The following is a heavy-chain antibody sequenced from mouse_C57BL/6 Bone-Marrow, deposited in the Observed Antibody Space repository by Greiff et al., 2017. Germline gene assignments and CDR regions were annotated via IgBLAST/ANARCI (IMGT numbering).Heavy chain of an antibody. Sequence: EVQVVESGGGLVKPGGSLKLSCAASGFTFSSYAMSWVRQTPEKRLEWVATISDGGSYTYYPDNVKGRFTISRDNAKNNLYLQMSHLKSEDTAMYYCAREGGGGYWGQGTTLTVSS. CDR3: AREGGGGY. CDR1: GFTFSSYA. V-gene: IGHV5-4*01. CDR2: ISDGGSYT. J-gene: IGHJ2*01.